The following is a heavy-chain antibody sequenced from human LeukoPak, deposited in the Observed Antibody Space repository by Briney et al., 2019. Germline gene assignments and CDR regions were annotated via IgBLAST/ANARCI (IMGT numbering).Heavy chain of an antibody. Sequence: SETLSLTCTVSGGSISSSTFYWGWIRQAPGKGLEWIGSIHYSGSTYYSPSLKSRVTISIDTSKNQFSLKLRSVTAADTAIYYCAREYSGSVDCWGQGTLVTVSS. CDR3: AREYSGSVDC. V-gene: IGHV4-39*02. J-gene: IGHJ4*02. CDR1: GGSISSSTFY. D-gene: IGHD1-26*01. CDR2: IHYSGST.